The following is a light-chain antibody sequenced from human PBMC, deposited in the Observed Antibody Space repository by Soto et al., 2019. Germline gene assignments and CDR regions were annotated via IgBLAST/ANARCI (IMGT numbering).Light chain of an antibody. V-gene: IGKV3-20*01. CDR2: GAS. CDR1: QSVTSTY. Sequence: ELVLTQSPGTLSLSPGERATLSCWASQSVTSTYLAWYQQRPGQAPRLLIYGASNRATGIPDRFSGSGSGTDFTLTISRLEPEDFAVYYCQQYGSSPPMYTFGQGTKLEIK. J-gene: IGKJ2*01. CDR3: QQYGSSPPMYT.